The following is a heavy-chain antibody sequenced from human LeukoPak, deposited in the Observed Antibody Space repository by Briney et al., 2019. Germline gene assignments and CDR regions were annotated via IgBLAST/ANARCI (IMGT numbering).Heavy chain of an antibody. Sequence: GGSLRLSCTASGFTFSDHYIDWVRQAPGKGLEWVGRTRDKANSYTTEYAASVKGRFTISRDDSKNSVYLQMNSLKTEDTAMYYCARNEGYSSSWTPFDYWGQGTLVTVSS. J-gene: IGHJ4*02. D-gene: IGHD6-13*01. CDR1: GFTFSDHY. CDR2: TRDKANSYTT. CDR3: ARNEGYSSSWTPFDY. V-gene: IGHV3-72*01.